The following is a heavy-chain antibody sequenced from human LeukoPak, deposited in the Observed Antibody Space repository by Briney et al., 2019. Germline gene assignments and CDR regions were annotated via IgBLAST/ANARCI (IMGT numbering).Heavy chain of an antibody. CDR1: GYTFTSYG. J-gene: IGHJ4*02. V-gene: IGHV1-18*01. Sequence: ASVKVSCKASGYTFTSYGISWVRQAPGQGLEWIGWISAYNGNTNYAQKLQGRVTTTTDTSTSTAYMELRSLRSDDTAVYYCARDERYDFWSGYAAGDDSFDYWGQGTLVTVSS. CDR3: ARDERYDFWSGYAAGDDSFDY. CDR2: ISAYNGNT. D-gene: IGHD3-3*01.